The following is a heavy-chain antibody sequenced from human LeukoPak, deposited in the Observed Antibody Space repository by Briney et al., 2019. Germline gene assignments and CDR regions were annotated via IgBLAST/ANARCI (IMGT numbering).Heavy chain of an antibody. J-gene: IGHJ6*03. CDR1: NYSISNSLY. Sequence: PSETLSLTCIGSNYSISNSLYWGWLRPPPGKGLGWIGSIYRSGSTFYSPSLKSRVTISLDTSKNQFSLKLSSVTAADTAVYFCARGTYGYYMDVWGKGTTVTVSS. CDR3: ARGTYGYYMDV. D-gene: IGHD4-17*01. CDR2: IYRSGST. V-gene: IGHV4-38-2*02.